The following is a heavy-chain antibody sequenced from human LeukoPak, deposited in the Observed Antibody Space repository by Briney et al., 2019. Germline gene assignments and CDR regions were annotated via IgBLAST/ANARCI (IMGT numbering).Heavy chain of an antibody. V-gene: IGHV4-34*01. Sequence: SETLSLTCAVYGGSFSGYYWSWIRQPPGEGLEWIGEINHSGSTNYNPSLKSRVTISVDTSKNQFSLKLSSVTAADTAVYYCARGEGPSGGSLTFDYWGQGTLVTVSS. J-gene: IGHJ4*02. CDR2: INHSGST. CDR1: GGSFSGYY. D-gene: IGHD2-15*01. CDR3: ARGEGPSGGSLTFDY.